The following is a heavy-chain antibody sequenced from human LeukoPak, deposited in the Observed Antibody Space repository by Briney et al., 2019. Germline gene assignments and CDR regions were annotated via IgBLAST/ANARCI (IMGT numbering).Heavy chain of an antibody. V-gene: IGHV3-48*02. CDR3: ARDRDYAFDS. Sequence: GGSLRLSCAASGFTFSIYSMNWVRQVPGMGLEWVSYIGGTHSNIYYADSVKGRFTISRDDAKNSLYLQMNSLRDEDTAVYYCARDRDYAFDSWGQGTLVTVSS. J-gene: IGHJ4*02. CDR1: GFTFSIYS. D-gene: IGHD4-17*01. CDR2: IGGTHSNI.